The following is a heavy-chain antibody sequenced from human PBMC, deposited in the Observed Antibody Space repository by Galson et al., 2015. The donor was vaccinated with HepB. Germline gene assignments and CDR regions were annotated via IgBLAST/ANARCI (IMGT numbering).Heavy chain of an antibody. CDR2: INHSGST. CDR3: ARRKGWAKAHYFDY. Sequence: SETLSLTCAVYGGSFSGYYWSWIRQPPGKGLEWIGEINHSGSTNYNPSLKSRVTISVDTSRNQFSLKLSSVTAADTAVYYCARRKGWAKAHYFDYWGQGTLVTVSS. CDR1: GGSFSGYY. V-gene: IGHV4-34*01. D-gene: IGHD6-19*01. J-gene: IGHJ4*02.